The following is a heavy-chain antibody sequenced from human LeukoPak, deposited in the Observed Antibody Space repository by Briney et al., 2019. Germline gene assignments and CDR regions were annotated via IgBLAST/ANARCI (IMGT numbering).Heavy chain of an antibody. V-gene: IGHV3-72*01. CDR3: AREGKRITMVRGVITPRGYYYMDV. CDR1: GFTFSDHY. J-gene: IGHJ6*03. D-gene: IGHD3-10*01. Sequence: GGSLRLSCAASGFTFSDHYMDWVRQAPGKGLEWVGRTRNKANSYTTEYAASVKGRFTISRDDSKNSLYLQMNSLKTEDTAVYYCAREGKRITMVRGVITPRGYYYMDVWGKGTTVTVSS. CDR2: TRNKANSYTT.